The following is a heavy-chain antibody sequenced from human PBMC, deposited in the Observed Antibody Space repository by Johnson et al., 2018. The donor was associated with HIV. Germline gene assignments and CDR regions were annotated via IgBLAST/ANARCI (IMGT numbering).Heavy chain of an antibody. Sequence: VQLVESGGGSVQPGGSLRLSCAASGFTFSSYWMHWVRQAPGKGLMWVSNIKTDGSNTNYADSVKGRFTISRDNAKNTVYLQMDSLRDEDMAVYYCARDGWGSRGWDDAFDIWGQGTMVTVSS. CDR2: IKTDGSNT. V-gene: IGHV3-74*01. CDR1: GFTFSSYW. CDR3: ARDGWGSRGWDDAFDI. J-gene: IGHJ3*02. D-gene: IGHD6-19*01.